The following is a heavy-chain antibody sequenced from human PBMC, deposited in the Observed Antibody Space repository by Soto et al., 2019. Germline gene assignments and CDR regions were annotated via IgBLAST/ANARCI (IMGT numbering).Heavy chain of an antibody. D-gene: IGHD3-22*01. V-gene: IGHV1-18*04. CDR3: ATAGNYDSSGRDF. Sequence: ASVKVSCKAVGFIFNNYSISWVRQAPGQGLEWMGWISANSGNTNYAQKLQGRVTMNTDTSTSTAYMELRSLRSDDTAVYYCATAGNYDSSGRDFWGQGTLVTVSS. J-gene: IGHJ4*02. CDR1: GFIFNNYS. CDR2: ISANSGNT.